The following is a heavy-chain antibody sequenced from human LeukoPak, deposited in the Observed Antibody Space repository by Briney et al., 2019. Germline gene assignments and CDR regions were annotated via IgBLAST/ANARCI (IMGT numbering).Heavy chain of an antibody. D-gene: IGHD6-25*01. V-gene: IGHV3-48*01. Sequence: QSGGSLRLSCAASGFTFSSYTMNWVRQPPGKGLEWVSNIGTSSTTIYYADPVKGRFTISRDNAKNSLYLQMNSLRADDTAVYYCARFAAGGSYYYYMDVWGKGTTVTVSS. CDR1: GFTFSSYT. CDR2: IGTSSTTI. J-gene: IGHJ6*03. CDR3: ARFAAGGSYYYYMDV.